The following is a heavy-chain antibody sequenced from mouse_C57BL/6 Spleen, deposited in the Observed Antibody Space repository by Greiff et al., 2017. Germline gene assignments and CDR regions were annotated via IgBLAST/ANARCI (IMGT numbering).Heavy chain of an antibody. Sequence: EVMLVESGGGLVKPGGSLKLSCAASGFTFSDYGMHWVRQAPEKGLEWVAYISSGSSTIYYADTVKGRFTISRDNAKNTLFLQMASLRSEGTAMYYCAKGKGMDYWGQGTSVTVSS. V-gene: IGHV5-17*01. CDR2: ISSGSSTI. J-gene: IGHJ4*01. D-gene: IGHD1-3*01. CDR3: AKGKGMDY. CDR1: GFTFSDYG.